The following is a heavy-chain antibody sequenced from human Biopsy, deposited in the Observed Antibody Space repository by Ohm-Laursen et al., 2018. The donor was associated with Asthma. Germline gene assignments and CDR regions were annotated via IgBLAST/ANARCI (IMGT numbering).Heavy chain of an antibody. Sequence: SVKVSCKASGGSFSNFAFSWVRQAPGHGLEWMGTILTKFDITSYAEKFQGRVTITADKSTSTTYMELSRLRSEDTAVYCCARSYDTDSYPVLVLDYWGQGTLVTVSS. CDR3: ARSYDTDSYPVLVLDY. V-gene: IGHV1-69*04. D-gene: IGHD3-22*01. J-gene: IGHJ4*02. CDR1: GGSFSNFA. CDR2: ILTKFDIT.